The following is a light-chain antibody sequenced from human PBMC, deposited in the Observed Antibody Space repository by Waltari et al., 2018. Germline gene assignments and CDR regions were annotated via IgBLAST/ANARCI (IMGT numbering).Light chain of an antibody. V-gene: IGLV2-14*01. CDR2: HVG. Sequence: QSALTQPASVSGSPGQSITISCTGSSTDVGAYNFVSWYQQHPGKVPKLILYHVGNQPSGISNRFSASKSGNTASLTISGLQEEDEGEYYCSSYTTSTTLLFGTGTRLTVL. CDR1: STDVGAYNF. CDR3: SSYTTSTTLL. J-gene: IGLJ1*01.